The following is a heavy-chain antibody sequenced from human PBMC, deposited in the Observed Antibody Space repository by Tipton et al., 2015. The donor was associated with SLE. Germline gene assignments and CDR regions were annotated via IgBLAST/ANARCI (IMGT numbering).Heavy chain of an antibody. Sequence: TLSLTCTVSGDSISNGDDYWSWIRQPPGKGLEWIGNIYYGGGTYYNPSLESRVTISLDTSKNQFSLKLNPVTAADTAVYYCARSTDQNWFDPWGQGTLVTVSS. CDR3: ARSTDQNWFDP. CDR2: IYYGGGT. D-gene: IGHD2-2*01. V-gene: IGHV4-31*03. J-gene: IGHJ5*02. CDR1: GDSISNGDDY.